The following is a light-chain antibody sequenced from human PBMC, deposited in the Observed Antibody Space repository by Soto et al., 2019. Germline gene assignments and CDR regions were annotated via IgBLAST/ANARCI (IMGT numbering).Light chain of an antibody. J-gene: IGLJ1*01. Sequence: QSVLTHPASVSRSPGHSIAISFTGTLSDVGAYNYVSWYQQHPGKAHKLMISEVTNRPSGVSDRFSGSKSGNEASLTISGLQAEDEADYYCSSFTRRFTFVFRTGTKVT. V-gene: IGLV2-14*01. CDR3: SSFTRRFTFV. CDR1: LSDVGAYNY. CDR2: EVT.